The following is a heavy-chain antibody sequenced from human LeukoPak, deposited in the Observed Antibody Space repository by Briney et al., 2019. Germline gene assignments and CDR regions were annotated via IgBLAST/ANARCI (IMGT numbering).Heavy chain of an antibody. Sequence: SETLSLTCTVSGGSISSYYWSWIRQPPGKGLEWIGYIYYSGSTNYNPSLKSRVTISVDTSKNQFSLKLSSVTAADTAVYYCAREYSSSWYSGGDAFDIWGQGTMVTVSS. D-gene: IGHD6-13*01. CDR2: IYYSGST. CDR1: GGSISSYY. J-gene: IGHJ3*02. CDR3: AREYSSSWYSGGDAFDI. V-gene: IGHV4-59*08.